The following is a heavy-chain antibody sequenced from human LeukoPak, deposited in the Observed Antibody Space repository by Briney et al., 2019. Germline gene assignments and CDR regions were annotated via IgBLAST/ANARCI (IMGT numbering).Heavy chain of an antibody. J-gene: IGHJ3*02. Sequence: KTGGSLRLSCAASGFSFSSYSMNWVRQAPGKGLEWVSSISSSSSYIYYADSVKGRFSISRDNAKNSLYLQMNSLRAEDTAVYFCAKDVSAAAGQDAFDIWGQGTLVTVSS. V-gene: IGHV3-21*04. D-gene: IGHD6-13*01. CDR3: AKDVSAAAGQDAFDI. CDR1: GFSFSSYS. CDR2: ISSSSSYI.